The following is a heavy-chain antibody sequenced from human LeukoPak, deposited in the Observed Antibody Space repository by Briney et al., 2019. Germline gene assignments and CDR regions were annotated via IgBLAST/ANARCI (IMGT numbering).Heavy chain of an antibody. D-gene: IGHD3-10*01. J-gene: IGHJ5*02. CDR1: GGSFSGYY. CDR2: INHSGST. CDR3: ARGRGWFGELRKQWFDP. Sequence: PSETLSLTCAVYGGSFSGYYWSWIRQPPGKGLEWIGEINHSGSTNYNPSLKSRVTISVDTSKNQFSLKLSSVTAADTAVYYCARGRGWFGELRKQWFDPWGQGTLVTVSS. V-gene: IGHV4-34*01.